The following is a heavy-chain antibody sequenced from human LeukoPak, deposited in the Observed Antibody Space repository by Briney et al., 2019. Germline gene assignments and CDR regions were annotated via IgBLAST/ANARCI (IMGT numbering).Heavy chain of an antibody. CDR3: ARLGTYYYGSGSYYNVGPKFDY. CDR2: INHSGST. CDR1: GGSFSGYY. V-gene: IGHV4-34*01. D-gene: IGHD3-10*01. Sequence: SETLSLTCAVYGGSFSGYYWSWIRQPPGKGLEWIGEINHSGSTNYNPSLKSRVTISVDTSKNQFSLTLSSVTAADTAVYYCARLGTYYYGSGSYYNVGPKFDYWGQGTLVTVSS. J-gene: IGHJ4*02.